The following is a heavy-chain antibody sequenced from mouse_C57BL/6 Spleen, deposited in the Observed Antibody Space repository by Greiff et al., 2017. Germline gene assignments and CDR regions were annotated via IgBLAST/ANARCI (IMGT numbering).Heavy chain of an antibody. D-gene: IGHD2-5*01. Sequence: EVMLVESGEGLVKPGGSLKLSCAASGFTFSSYAMSWVRQTPEKRLEWVAYISSGGDYIYYADTVKGRFTISRDNARNTLYLQMSSLKSEDTAMYYCTREGYSNGGYYYAMDYWGQGTSVTVSS. CDR1: GFTFSSYA. J-gene: IGHJ4*01. CDR2: ISSGGDYI. V-gene: IGHV5-9-1*02. CDR3: TREGYSNGGYYYAMDY.